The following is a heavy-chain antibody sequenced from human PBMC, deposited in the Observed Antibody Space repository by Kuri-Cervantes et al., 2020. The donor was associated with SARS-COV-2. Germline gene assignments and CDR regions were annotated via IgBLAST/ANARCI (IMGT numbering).Heavy chain of an antibody. J-gene: IGHJ4*02. CDR3: ARPYSSSWYGGFDY. Sequence: SETLSLTCAVSGGSISSSNWWSWVRQPPGKGLEWIGGIYHSGSTNYNPSLKSRVTISVDKSKNQFSLKLSSVTAADTAVYYCARPYSSSWYGGFDYWGQGTLVTCYS. D-gene: IGHD6-13*01. CDR2: IYHSGST. V-gene: IGHV4-4*02. CDR1: GGSISSSNW.